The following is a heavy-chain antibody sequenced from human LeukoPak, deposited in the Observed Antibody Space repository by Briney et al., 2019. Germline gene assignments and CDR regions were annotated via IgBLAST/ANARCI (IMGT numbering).Heavy chain of an antibody. Sequence: GESLKISCKGSGYSFTSYWIGWVRQMPGKGLEWMGIIYPGDSDTRYSPSFQGQVTISADKSISTAYLQWSSLKASDTAMYYCARDLEYCSSTSCYLNDAFDIWGQGTMVTVSS. CDR2: IYPGDSDT. CDR3: ARDLEYCSSTSCYLNDAFDI. D-gene: IGHD2-2*01. J-gene: IGHJ3*02. CDR1: GYSFTSYW. V-gene: IGHV5-51*01.